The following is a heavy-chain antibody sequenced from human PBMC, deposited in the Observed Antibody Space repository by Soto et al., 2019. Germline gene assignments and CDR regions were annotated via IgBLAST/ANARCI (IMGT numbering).Heavy chain of an antibody. Sequence: SVEVACKVSGSRFSNYVISWVRQAPGHGLEWLGRIIPIFNSTRYAQSFQGRVTITADKSTSTASLELSSLRSDDTAVYYCAREGRGKKAGYNGLVSLGYWGQGTLVTVSS. CDR2: IIPIFNST. V-gene: IGHV1-69*06. D-gene: IGHD2-2*02. CDR3: AREGRGKKAGYNGLVSLGY. J-gene: IGHJ4*02. CDR1: GSRFSNYV.